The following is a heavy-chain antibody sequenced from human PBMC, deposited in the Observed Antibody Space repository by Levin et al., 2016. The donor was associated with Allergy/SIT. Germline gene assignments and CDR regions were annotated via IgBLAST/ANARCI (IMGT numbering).Heavy chain of an antibody. Sequence: SETLSLTCAVSGGSISSSNWWSWVRQPPGKGLEWIGEIYHSGSTNYNPSLKSRVTISVDKSKNQFSLKLSSVTAADTAVYYCARDPTYYYDSSGYNYWYFDLWGRGTLVTVSS. D-gene: IGHD3-22*01. J-gene: IGHJ2*01. V-gene: IGHV4-4*02. CDR3: ARDPTYYYDSSGYNYWYFDL. CDR1: GGSISSSNW. CDR2: IYHSGST.